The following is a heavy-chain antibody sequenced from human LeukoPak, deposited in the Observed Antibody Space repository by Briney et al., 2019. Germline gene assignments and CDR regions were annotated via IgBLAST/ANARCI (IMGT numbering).Heavy chain of an antibody. CDR1: GGSFTIYY. V-gene: IGHV4-34*01. CDR2: INHSGST. J-gene: IGHJ6*02. CDR3: ARGGGYDFWSGYGYYGMDV. Sequence: SETLSLTCAVYGGSFTIYYWSWIRQPPGKGLEWIGEINHSGSTNYNPSLKSRVTISVDTSKNQFSLKLSSVTAADTAVYYCARGGGYDFWSGYGYYGMDVWGQGTTVTVSS. D-gene: IGHD3-3*01.